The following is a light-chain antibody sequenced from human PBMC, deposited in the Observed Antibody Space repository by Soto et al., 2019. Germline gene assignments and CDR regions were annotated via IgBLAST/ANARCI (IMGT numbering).Light chain of an antibody. V-gene: IGKV1-8*01. CDR1: QGISSY. Sequence: AIRMTQSPSSLSASTGYRVTITCRASQGISSYLAWYQQKPGKAPKLLIYAASTLQSGVPSRFSCSGSGADVTLTISCLQSEDFANNSCQQCYSYPRTFDKGTKVEIK. CDR3: QQCYSYPRT. J-gene: IGKJ1*01. CDR2: AAS.